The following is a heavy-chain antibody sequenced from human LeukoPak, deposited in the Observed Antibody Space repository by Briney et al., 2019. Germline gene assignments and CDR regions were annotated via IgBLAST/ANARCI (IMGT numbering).Heavy chain of an antibody. CDR3: ASDRHSSGLLNY. CDR2: INHSGSI. V-gene: IGHV4-34*01. CDR1: GGSFSGYY. D-gene: IGHD3-22*01. J-gene: IGHJ4*02. Sequence: SETLSLTCAVYGGSFSGYYWSWSRQPPGKGLELIGEINHSGSINYNPSLKSRVTISVDTSKNQFSLKLSSVTAADTAVYYCASDRHSSGLLNYWGQGTLVTVSS.